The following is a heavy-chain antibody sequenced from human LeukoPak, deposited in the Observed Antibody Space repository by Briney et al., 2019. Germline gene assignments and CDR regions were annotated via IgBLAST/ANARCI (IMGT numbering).Heavy chain of an antibody. CDR1: GYSISSGFY. CDR2: IYHSGST. J-gene: IGHJ4*02. D-gene: IGHD2-15*01. Sequence: PSETPSLTCTVSGYSISSGFYWGWIRQPPGKGLEWIGSIYHSGSTYYNPSLKSRVTISVDTSKNQFSLKLSSVTAADTAVYYCARDLLTGGYCSGGSCYDYWGQGALVTVSS. CDR3: ARDLLTGGYCSGGSCYDY. V-gene: IGHV4-38-2*02.